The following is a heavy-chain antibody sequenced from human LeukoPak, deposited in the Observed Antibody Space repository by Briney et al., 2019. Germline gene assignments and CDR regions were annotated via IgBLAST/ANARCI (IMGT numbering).Heavy chain of an antibody. CDR3: ARGWVVGATRFDY. Sequence: GGSLRLSCAASGFTFSSYAMSWVRQAPGKGLEWVSAISGSGGNTYYADSVKGRFTISRDDAKNSLYLQMNSLRAEDTAVYYCARGWVVGATRFDYWGQGTLVTVSS. D-gene: IGHD1-26*01. CDR2: ISGSGGNT. J-gene: IGHJ4*02. CDR1: GFTFSSYA. V-gene: IGHV3-23*01.